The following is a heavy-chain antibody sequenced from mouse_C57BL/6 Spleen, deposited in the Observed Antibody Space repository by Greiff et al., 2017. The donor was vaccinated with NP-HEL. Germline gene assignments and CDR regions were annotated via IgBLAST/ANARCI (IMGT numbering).Heavy chain of an antibody. CDR3: ARTAYDYDEAMDY. CDR2: INPNNGGT. V-gene: IGHV1-26*01. Sequence: EVQLQQSGPELVKPGASVKISCKASGYTFTDYYMNWVKQSHGKSLEWIGDINPNNGGTSYNQKFKGKATLTVDKSSSTAYMELRSLTSEDSAVYYCARTAYDYDEAMDYWGQGTSVTVSS. D-gene: IGHD2-4*01. J-gene: IGHJ4*01. CDR1: GYTFTDYY.